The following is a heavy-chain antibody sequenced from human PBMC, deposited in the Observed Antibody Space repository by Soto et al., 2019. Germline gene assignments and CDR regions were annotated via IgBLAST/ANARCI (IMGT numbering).Heavy chain of an antibody. CDR3: ARDQYDFRSGSYYYAMEV. CDR2: IYYTGST. CDR1: GGSVSSESHY. J-gene: IGHJ6*02. D-gene: IGHD3-3*01. Sequence: SETLSLTCTVSGGSVSSESHYWSWIRQTPGKGLEWIGYIYYTGSTNYNPSLKGRVTMSVDTSKGQVSLRLRSVTRADTAVYNCARDQYDFRSGSYYYAMEVWGQGTKVTVSS. V-gene: IGHV4-61*01.